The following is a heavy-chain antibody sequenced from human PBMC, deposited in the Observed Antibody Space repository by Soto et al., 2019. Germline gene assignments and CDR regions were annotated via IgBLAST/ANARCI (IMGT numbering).Heavy chain of an antibody. CDR3: AREGDYYDSSGYDPKPNWFDP. V-gene: IGHV1-69*13. CDR2: IIPIFGTA. Sequence: SVKVSCKASGGTFSSYAISGVRQAPGQGLEWMGGIIPIFGTANYAQKFQGRVTITADESTSTAYMELSSLRSEDTAVYYCAREGDYYDSSGYDPKPNWFDPWGQGTLVTVSS. D-gene: IGHD3-22*01. J-gene: IGHJ5*02. CDR1: GGTFSSYA.